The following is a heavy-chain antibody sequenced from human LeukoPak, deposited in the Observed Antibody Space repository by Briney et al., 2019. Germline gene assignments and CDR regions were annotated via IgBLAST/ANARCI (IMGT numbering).Heavy chain of an antibody. J-gene: IGHJ5*02. CDR1: GGSISSSSYY. CDR2: IYYSGST. Sequence: SETLSPTCTVSGGSISSSSYYWGWIRQPPGKGLEWIGSIYYSGSTYYNPSLKSRVTISVDTSKNQFSLKLSSVTAADTAVYYCARQKAGYSKDWFDPWGQGTLVTVSS. CDR3: ARQKAGYSKDWFDP. D-gene: IGHD4-11*01. V-gene: IGHV4-39*01.